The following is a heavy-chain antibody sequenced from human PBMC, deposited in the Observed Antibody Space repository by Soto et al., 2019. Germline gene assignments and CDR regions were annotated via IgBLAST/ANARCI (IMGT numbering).Heavy chain of an antibody. CDR3: ARGNYIRPTPGPVDI. CDR1: GYTFSSYG. Sequence: QVQLVQSGAEVKKPGASVKVSCKASGYTFSSYGISWVRQAPGQGLEWLGWINYYISYPEYSQKVQGRVTLTTDTSTRTAYMELRNLRSDDAAVYYWARGNYIRPTPGPVDIWGQGTMVTVSS. V-gene: IGHV1-18*01. CDR2: INYYISYP. D-gene: IGHD3-3*02. J-gene: IGHJ3*02.